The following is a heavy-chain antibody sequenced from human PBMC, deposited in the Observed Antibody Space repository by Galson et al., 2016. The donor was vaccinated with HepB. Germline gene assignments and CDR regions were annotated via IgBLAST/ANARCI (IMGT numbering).Heavy chain of an antibody. D-gene: IGHD3-16*02. Sequence: SLRLSCAVSGFNFKEYAMHWVRQAPGKGLEWVSGINWNRATIGYADSVRGRFTISRDNANNSLYLQMHSLRADDTALYFCAKVRRNTHYLDYWGQGTLVTVAS. CDR1: GFNFKEYA. CDR2: INWNRATI. J-gene: IGHJ4*02. V-gene: IGHV3-9*01. CDR3: AKVRRNTHYLDY.